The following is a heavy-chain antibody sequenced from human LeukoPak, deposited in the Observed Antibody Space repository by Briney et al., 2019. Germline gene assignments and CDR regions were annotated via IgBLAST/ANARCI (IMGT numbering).Heavy chain of an antibody. CDR1: GGSISSYY. CDR3: ARGRGVYCSSTSCKPWFDP. V-gene: IGHV4-34*01. J-gene: IGHJ5*02. Sequence: SETLSLTCTVSGGSISSYYWSWIRQPPGKGPEWIGEINHSGSTNYNPSLKSRVTISVDTSKNQFSLKLSSVTAADTAVYYCARGRGVYCSSTSCKPWFDPWGQGTLVTVSS. CDR2: INHSGST. D-gene: IGHD2-2*01.